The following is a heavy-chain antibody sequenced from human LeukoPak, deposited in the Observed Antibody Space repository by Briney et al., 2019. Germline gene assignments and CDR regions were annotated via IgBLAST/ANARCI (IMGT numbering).Heavy chain of an antibody. CDR3: AKTGDDFWSGYLAQFDY. D-gene: IGHD3-3*01. CDR1: GFTVSSNY. J-gene: IGHJ4*02. V-gene: IGHV3-53*01. Sequence: PGGSLRLSCAASGFTVSSNYMSWVRQAPGKGLEWVSVIYSGGSTYYADSVKGRFTISRDNSKNTLYLQMNSLRAEDTAVYYCAKTGDDFWSGYLAQFDYWGQGTLVTVSS. CDR2: IYSGGST.